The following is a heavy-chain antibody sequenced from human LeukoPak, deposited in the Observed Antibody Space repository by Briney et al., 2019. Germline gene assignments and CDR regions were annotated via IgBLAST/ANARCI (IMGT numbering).Heavy chain of an antibody. CDR3: AAGIVGPESTKPETDY. D-gene: IGHD1-14*01. J-gene: IGHJ4*02. Sequence: ASVKVSCKASGFTFTSSAMQWVRQARGQRIEWIGWIVVGSGNTNYAQKFQERVTITRDMSTSTAYMELSSLRSEDTAVYYCAAGIVGPESTKPETDYWGQGTLVTVSS. CDR2: IVVGSGNT. V-gene: IGHV1-58*02. CDR1: GFTFTSSA.